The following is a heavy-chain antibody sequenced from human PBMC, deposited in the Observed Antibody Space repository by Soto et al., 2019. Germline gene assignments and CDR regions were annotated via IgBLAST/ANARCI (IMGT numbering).Heavy chain of an antibody. CDR3: GGAKINYSGIDY. V-gene: IGHV4-59*01. D-gene: IGHD2-15*01. CDR2: VSYSGST. Sequence: WESLSLSCNVSGDSFSNSYRGWIRQPPGKGLEWMGYVSYSGSTLYNPSLESRVTLSTDETKKQTSLKLNTVIAADEAAYYCGGAKINYSGIDYWGHGTLVTVSS. CDR1: GDSFSNSY. J-gene: IGHJ4*01.